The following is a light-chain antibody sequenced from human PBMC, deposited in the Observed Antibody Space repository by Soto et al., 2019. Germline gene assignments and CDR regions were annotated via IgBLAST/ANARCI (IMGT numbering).Light chain of an antibody. Sequence: QSVLTQPPSASGTPGQRVTISCSGSRSNIGSNTANWYQHLPGTAPKLLIYSNNQRPSGVPDRFSGSKSDTSASLAISGLQAEDEADYYCEAWDDSLNGPLFGGGTKLTVL. CDR3: EAWDDSLNGPL. CDR1: RSNIGSNT. V-gene: IGLV1-44*01. CDR2: SNN. J-gene: IGLJ2*01.